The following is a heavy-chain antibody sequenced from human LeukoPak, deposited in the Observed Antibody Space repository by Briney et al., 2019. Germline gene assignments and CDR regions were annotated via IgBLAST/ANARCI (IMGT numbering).Heavy chain of an antibody. Sequence: ASVKLSCKASGYTFTSYYIHWVRHAPGQGLEWMGIINPSGGSTTYAQKFQGRVTMTRDTSTSTVYMELSSLRSEDTAVYYCARVLFRYGFMNYFDYWGQGTLVTVSS. V-gene: IGHV1-46*01. CDR3: ARVLFRYGFMNYFDY. J-gene: IGHJ4*02. CDR1: GYTFTSYY. D-gene: IGHD2-21*01. CDR2: INPSGGST.